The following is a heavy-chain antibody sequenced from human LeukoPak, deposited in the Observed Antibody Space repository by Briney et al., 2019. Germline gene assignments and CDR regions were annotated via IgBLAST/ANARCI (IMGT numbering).Heavy chain of an antibody. Sequence: GGSLRLSCAASGFTFSSYAMNWVRQAPGKGLEWVSSISSSSSYIYYADSVKGRFTISRDNAKKSLFLQMNSLRAEDTAVYYCARATTYDILTGYSDYWGQGTLVTVSS. V-gene: IGHV3-21*01. D-gene: IGHD3-9*01. J-gene: IGHJ4*02. CDR1: GFTFSSYA. CDR2: ISSSSSYI. CDR3: ARATTYDILTGYSDY.